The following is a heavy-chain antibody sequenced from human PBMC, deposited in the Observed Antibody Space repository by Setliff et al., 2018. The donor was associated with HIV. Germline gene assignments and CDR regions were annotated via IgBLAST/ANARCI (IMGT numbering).Heavy chain of an antibody. CDR3: ARGRGWYGY. CDR1: GGSFSAYY. Sequence: SETLSLSCAVYGGSFSAYYWSWIRQPPGKGLEWIGEINYSGGTNYIPSLKSRVTISVDTSKNQFSLKLSSVSAADTAVYYCARGRGWYGYWGQGTVVTVSS. V-gene: IGHV4-34*01. CDR2: INYSGGT. D-gene: IGHD6-19*01. J-gene: IGHJ4*02.